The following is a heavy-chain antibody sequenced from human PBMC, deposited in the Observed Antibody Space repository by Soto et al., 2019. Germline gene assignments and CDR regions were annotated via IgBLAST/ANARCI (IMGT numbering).Heavy chain of an antibody. V-gene: IGHV1-3*01. CDR3: ATPQDYDGCLDS. D-gene: IGHD3-22*01. Sequence: QVQFVQSGAEVKKPGASVKVSCKTPGYTFTRYTIHWVRQAPVQRLEWMGWINVGNGNTRYSQKFQGRLTLTRDTPGNTAYLALNSLISEDTAVYYCATPQDYDGCLDSWGQGPLVTVSS. CDR1: GYTFTRYT. J-gene: IGHJ4*02. CDR2: INVGNGNT.